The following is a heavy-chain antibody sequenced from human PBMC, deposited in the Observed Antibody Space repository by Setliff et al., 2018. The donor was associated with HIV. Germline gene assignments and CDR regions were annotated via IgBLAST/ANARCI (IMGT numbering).Heavy chain of an antibody. CDR3: VRDTPGSDNAFDI. D-gene: IGHD2-21*01. J-gene: IGHJ3*02. CDR2: TTGNGGSI. CDR1: GFAFSYNT. Sequence: GSLRLSCAASGFAFSYNTMHWVRQAPGKGLEYVSGTTGNGGSIFYADAVRGRFTISRDNSGDMLFLQMASLRPEDMAVYYCVRDTPGSDNAFDIWGQGTMVTVSS. V-gene: IGHV3-64*02.